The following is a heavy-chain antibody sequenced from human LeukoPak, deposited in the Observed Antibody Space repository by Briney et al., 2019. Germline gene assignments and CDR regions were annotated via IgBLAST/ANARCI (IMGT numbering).Heavy chain of an antibody. CDR3: AKQSTARSLGE. CDR1: GFPFTFA. D-gene: IGHD6-6*01. CDR2: ISGRGADT. V-gene: IGHV3-23*01. J-gene: IGHJ4*02. Sequence: GGSLRLSCAASGFPFTFAMSWVRQAPGKGLEWVSTISGRGADTYYADSVRGRFTISRDNSKNMLYLQMNSLRAEDTAVYYCAKQSTARSLGEGGQGTLVTVSS.